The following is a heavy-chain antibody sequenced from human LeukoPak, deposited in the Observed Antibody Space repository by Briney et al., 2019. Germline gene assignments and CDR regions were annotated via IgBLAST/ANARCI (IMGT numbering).Heavy chain of an antibody. D-gene: IGHD6-13*01. CDR3: SRAIRATGTDY. CDR2: ITSNGNST. J-gene: IGHJ4*02. Sequence: GGSLRLSCAASGFTVSSNYMSWVRQAPGKGLEWVSSITSNGNSTYYAKTLKGRFTISRDNAKNSLYLQMSGLTAEDTAIYYCSRAIRATGTDYWGQGTLVTVSS. V-gene: IGHV3-21*01. CDR1: GFTVSSNY.